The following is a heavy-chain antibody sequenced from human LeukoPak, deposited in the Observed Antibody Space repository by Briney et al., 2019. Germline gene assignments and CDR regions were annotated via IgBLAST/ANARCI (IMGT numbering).Heavy chain of an antibody. CDR1: GGTFISYA. J-gene: IGHJ4*02. D-gene: IGHD3-22*01. Sequence: ASVKVSCKASGGTFISYAISWVRQAPGQGLEWMGIINPSGGSTSYAQKFQGRVTMTRDTSTSTVYMELSSLRSEDTAVYYCARSYDSSGYHFDYWGQGTLVTVSS. V-gene: IGHV1-46*01. CDR3: ARSYDSSGYHFDY. CDR2: INPSGGST.